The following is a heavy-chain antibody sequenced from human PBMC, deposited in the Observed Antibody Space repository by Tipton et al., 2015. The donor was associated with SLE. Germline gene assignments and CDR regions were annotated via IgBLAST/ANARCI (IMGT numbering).Heavy chain of an antibody. D-gene: IGHD6-13*01. CDR3: AREAAAGGFDY. CDR1: GASIGSHH. CDR2: IFYSGGT. J-gene: IGHJ4*02. V-gene: IGHV4-59*11. Sequence: TLSLTCTVSGASIGSHHWTWIRQPPGKGLEWIGNIFYSGGTNYSPFLNSRITISVDTSKNQLSLNVISMTAADTAVYYCAREAAAGGFDYWGQGTLVTVSS.